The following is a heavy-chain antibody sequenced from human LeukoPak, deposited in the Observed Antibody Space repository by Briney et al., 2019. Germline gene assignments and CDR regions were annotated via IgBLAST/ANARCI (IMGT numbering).Heavy chain of an antibody. J-gene: IGHJ6*03. CDR1: GGSISSYY. V-gene: IGHV4-59*01. CDR2: IYYSGST. Sequence: NSSETLSLTCTVSGGSISSYYWSWIRQPPGKGLEWIGYIYYSGSTNYNPSLKSRVTISVDTSKNQFSLKLSSVTAADTAVYYCARDRRDTLGYYDSSGYPGGYYYYYMDVWGKGTTVTISS. D-gene: IGHD3-22*01. CDR3: ARDRRDTLGYYDSSGYPGGYYYYYMDV.